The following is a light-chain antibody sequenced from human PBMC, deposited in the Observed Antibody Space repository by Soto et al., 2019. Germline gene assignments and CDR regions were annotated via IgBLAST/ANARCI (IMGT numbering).Light chain of an antibody. Sequence: EIVMTQSPATLSVSPGERATLSCRASQNISSNLAWYQQKPGQAPRVLIDGASTRATGIPARFSGSGSGTEFTLTISSLQSKDFAVYYCQQYNNWLWTFGQGAKVVIK. CDR1: QNISSN. J-gene: IGKJ1*01. V-gene: IGKV3-15*01. CDR2: GAS. CDR3: QQYNNWLWT.